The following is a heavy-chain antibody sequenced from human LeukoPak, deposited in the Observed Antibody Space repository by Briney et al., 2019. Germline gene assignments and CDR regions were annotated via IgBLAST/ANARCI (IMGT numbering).Heavy chain of an antibody. Sequence: GGSLRLSCAASGFTFSSYAMSWVRQAPGKGLEWVSGISGSGGGTYYADSVKGRFAISRDNSKNTLSLQMNSLRAEDTAVYYCAKDGYCSSTNCYPAPYWGQGTLVTVSS. CDR1: GFTFSSYA. D-gene: IGHD2-2*01. V-gene: IGHV3-23*01. CDR2: ISGSGGGT. CDR3: AKDGYCSSTNCYPAPY. J-gene: IGHJ4*02.